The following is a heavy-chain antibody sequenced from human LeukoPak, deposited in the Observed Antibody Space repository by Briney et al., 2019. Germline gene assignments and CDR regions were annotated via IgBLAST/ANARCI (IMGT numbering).Heavy chain of an antibody. CDR3: ASSSSYYYYYGMDV. CDR1: GYTFTGYY. D-gene: IGHD2-15*01. J-gene: IGHJ6*02. V-gene: IGHV1-2*02. Sequence: ASVKVSCTASGYTFTGYYMHWVRQAPGQGLEWMGWINPNSGGTNYAQKFQGRVTMTRDTSISTAYMELSRLRSDDTAVYYCASSSSYYYYYGMDVWGQGTTVTVSS. CDR2: INPNSGGT.